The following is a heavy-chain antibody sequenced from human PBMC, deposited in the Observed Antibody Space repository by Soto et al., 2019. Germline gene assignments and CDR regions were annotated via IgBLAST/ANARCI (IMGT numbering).Heavy chain of an antibody. CDR2: IIPIFGTA. Sequence: QVQLVQSGAEVKKPGSSVKVSCKASGGTFSSYAISWVRQAPGQGLEWMGGIIPIFGTANYAQKFQGRVTITADESTSTAYMELSSMRSEDTGVYYCASEPYDYVWGSYRHYYYGMDVWGQGTTVTVSS. CDR1: GGTFSSYA. V-gene: IGHV1-69*01. CDR3: ASEPYDYVWGSYRHYYYGMDV. D-gene: IGHD3-16*02. J-gene: IGHJ6*02.